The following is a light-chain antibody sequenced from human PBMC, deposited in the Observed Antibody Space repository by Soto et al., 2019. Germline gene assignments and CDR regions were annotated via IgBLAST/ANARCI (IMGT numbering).Light chain of an antibody. CDR2: DAS. CDR3: QQRSNWPIT. J-gene: IGKJ5*01. V-gene: IGKV3-11*01. Sequence: EIVLTQSPGTLSLSPGERATFSCRASQSVSSNYLAWYQQKPGQAPRLLIYDASNRVTGIPARFSGSGSGTDFTLTIRSLEPEDFAAYYCQQRSNWPITFGQGTRLEIK. CDR1: QSVSSNY.